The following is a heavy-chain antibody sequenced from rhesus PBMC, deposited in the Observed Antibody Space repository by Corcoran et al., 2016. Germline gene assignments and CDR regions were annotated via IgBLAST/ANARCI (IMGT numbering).Heavy chain of an antibody. V-gene: IGHV4-80*01. D-gene: IGHD1-20*01. CDR2: INGNSGST. CDR3: ARGYSWNNVGWYFDL. Sequence: QVQLQESGPGLVKPSETLSLTCAVSGGSFSSYWWSWIRQPPGKGLEWIGEINGNSGSTNYNPSLKSRVTVSKDASKNHFSLNLSSVTAADTAVYYCARGYSWNNVGWYFDLWGPGTPITISS. CDR1: GGSFSSYW. J-gene: IGHJ2*01.